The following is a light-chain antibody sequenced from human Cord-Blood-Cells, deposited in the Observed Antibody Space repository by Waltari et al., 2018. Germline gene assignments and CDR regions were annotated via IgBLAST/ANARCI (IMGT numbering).Light chain of an antibody. J-gene: IGLJ3*02. CDR2: DVS. CDR1: SSDVGGYNY. Sequence: QSALTQPASVSGSPGQSITISCTGTSSDVGGYNYVSWYQQHPGKAPKLRIYDVSNGPSGVSNRCCGSKSGNTASLTISGLQAGDEADYYCSSYTSSSTWVFGGGTKLTVL. V-gene: IGLV2-14*01. CDR3: SSYTSSSTWV.